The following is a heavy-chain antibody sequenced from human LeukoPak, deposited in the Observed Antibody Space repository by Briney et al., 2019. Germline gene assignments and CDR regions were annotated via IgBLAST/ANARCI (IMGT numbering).Heavy chain of an antibody. D-gene: IGHD5-18*01. CDR2: INYSGANA. CDR3: ARDIELST. J-gene: IGHJ3*01. CDR1: GFTFSISA. V-gene: IGHV3-23*01. Sequence: PGGSLRLSCAVSGFTFSISAMTWVRQAPGKGLEWFSLINYSGANAYYADSVRGRFTISRDNSKNMLYLQMNSLRAEDTAIYYCARDIELSTWGQGTMVSV.